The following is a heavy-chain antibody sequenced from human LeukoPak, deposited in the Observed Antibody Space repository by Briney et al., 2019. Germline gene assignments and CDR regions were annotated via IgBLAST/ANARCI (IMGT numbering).Heavy chain of an antibody. CDR1: GGSISSSSYY. J-gene: IGHJ4*02. V-gene: IGHV4-39*01. D-gene: IGHD1-26*01. CDR2: IYYSGST. CDR3: ARHSPVGIYYFDY. Sequence: SETLSLTCTVSGGSISSSSYYWGWIRQPPGKGLEWIGSIYYSGSTYYNPSLKSRVTISVDTSKNQFSLKLSSVTAADTAVYYCARHSPVGIYYFDYWGQGTLVTASS.